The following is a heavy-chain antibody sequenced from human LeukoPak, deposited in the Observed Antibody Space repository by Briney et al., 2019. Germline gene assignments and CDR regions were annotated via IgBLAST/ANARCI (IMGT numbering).Heavy chain of an antibody. Sequence: SETLSPTCAVSGYSISSGHYWGWIRQPPGKGLEWIGSIYHSGSTYYNPSLKSRVTISVDTSKNQFSLKLSSVTAADTAVYYCAVDRGYSYGSDYWGQGTLVTVSS. CDR1: GYSISSGHY. J-gene: IGHJ4*02. V-gene: IGHV4-38-2*01. D-gene: IGHD5-18*01. CDR2: IYHSGST. CDR3: AVDRGYSYGSDY.